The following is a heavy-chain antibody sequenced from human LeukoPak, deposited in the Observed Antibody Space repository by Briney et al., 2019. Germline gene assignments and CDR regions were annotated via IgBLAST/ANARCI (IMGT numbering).Heavy chain of an antibody. Sequence: PSETLSLTCTVSGASISSSYWSWIRQTPGTGLEWIGYLHYSGSTNYNPSLKSRVATSVDTAKNQFSLEMSSMTAADTAVYYCARGYFNSSGYSNAFDIWGQGTMVTVSS. CDR2: LHYSGST. CDR1: GASISSSY. D-gene: IGHD3-22*01. J-gene: IGHJ3*02. V-gene: IGHV4-59*12. CDR3: ARGYFNSSGYSNAFDI.